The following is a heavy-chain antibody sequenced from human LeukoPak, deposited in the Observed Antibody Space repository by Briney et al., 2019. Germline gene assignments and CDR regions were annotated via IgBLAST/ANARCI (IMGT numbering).Heavy chain of an antibody. V-gene: IGHV4-61*02. CDR3: AREVVRGVTSYYYYYMDV. CDR2: IYTSGTT. Sequence: SQTLSLTCTVSGGSISSGSYYWSWIRQPAGKGLEWIGRIYTSGTTNYNPSLKSRVTISVDTSKNQFSLKLSSVTAADTAVYYCAREVVRGVTSYYYYYMDVWGKGTTVTISS. CDR1: GGSISSGSYY. J-gene: IGHJ6*03. D-gene: IGHD3-10*01.